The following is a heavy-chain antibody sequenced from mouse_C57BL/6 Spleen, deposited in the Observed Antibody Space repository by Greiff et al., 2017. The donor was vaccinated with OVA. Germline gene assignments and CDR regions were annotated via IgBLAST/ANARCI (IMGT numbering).Heavy chain of an antibody. CDR2: IDPSDSYT. D-gene: IGHD2-1*01. Sequence: VQLQQPGAELVMPGASVKLSCKASGYTFTSYWMHWVKQRPGQGLEWIGEIDPSDSYTNYNQKFKGKSTLTVDKSSSTAYMQLSSLTSEDSAVYYCARRGKYAMDSWGQGTSVTVSS. J-gene: IGHJ4*01. CDR3: ARRGKYAMDS. V-gene: IGHV1-69*01. CDR1: GYTFTSYW.